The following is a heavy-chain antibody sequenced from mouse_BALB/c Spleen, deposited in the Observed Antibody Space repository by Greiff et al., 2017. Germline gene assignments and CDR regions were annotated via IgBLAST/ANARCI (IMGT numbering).Heavy chain of an antibody. V-gene: IGHV3-2*02. Sequence: EVKLLESGPGLVKPSQSLSLTCTVTGYSITSDYAWNWIRQFPGNKLEWMGYISYSGSTSYNPSLKSRISITRDTSKNQFFLQLNSVTTEDTATYYCASFYYYGSSYFDYWGQGTTLTVSS. CDR1: GYSITSDYA. CDR3: ASFYYYGSSYFDY. J-gene: IGHJ2*01. CDR2: ISYSGST. D-gene: IGHD1-1*01.